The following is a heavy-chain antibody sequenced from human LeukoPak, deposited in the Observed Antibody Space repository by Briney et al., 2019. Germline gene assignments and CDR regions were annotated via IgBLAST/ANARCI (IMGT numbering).Heavy chain of an antibody. CDR1: GFTFGDYA. Sequence: GGSLRLSCTASGFTFGDYAMNWVRQAPGKGLEWVGFIRSKAYGGTTEYAASVKGRFTISRDNAKNTLYLQMNSLRAEDTAIYYCARAVTYFYGSVTYDWFDPWGQGTLVTVSS. CDR3: ARAVTYFYGSVTYDWFDP. D-gene: IGHD3-10*01. CDR2: IRSKAYGGTT. V-gene: IGHV3-49*04. J-gene: IGHJ5*02.